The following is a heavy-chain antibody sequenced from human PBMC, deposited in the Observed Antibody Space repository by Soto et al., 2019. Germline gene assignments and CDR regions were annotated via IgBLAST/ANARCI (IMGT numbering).Heavy chain of an antibody. Sequence: GGSLRLSCAASGFTFSSYAMSWVRQAPGKGLEWVSAISGSGGSTYYADSVKGRFTISRDNSKNTLYLQMNSLRAEDTAVYYCATDNEYSSSWSPGFDYWGQGTLVTASS. CDR1: GFTFSSYA. CDR3: ATDNEYSSSWSPGFDY. CDR2: ISGSGGST. D-gene: IGHD6-13*01. J-gene: IGHJ4*02. V-gene: IGHV3-23*01.